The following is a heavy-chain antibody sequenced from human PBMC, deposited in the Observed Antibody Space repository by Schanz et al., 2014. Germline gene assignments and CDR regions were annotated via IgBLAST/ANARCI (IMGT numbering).Heavy chain of an antibody. V-gene: IGHV3-23*04. D-gene: IGHD1-1*01. CDR1: GFTFSSYA. J-gene: IGHJ4*02. Sequence: EVQLVESGGGLVQPGGSLRLSCAASGFTFSSYAMTWVRQAPGMGLEWVSALSEGGGGTHYADSVRGRFTISSDSSKNTLYLQMNGLRGEDKAVYYYARDLDANYFDYWGQGILVTVSS. CDR2: LSEGGGGT. CDR3: ARDLDANYFDY.